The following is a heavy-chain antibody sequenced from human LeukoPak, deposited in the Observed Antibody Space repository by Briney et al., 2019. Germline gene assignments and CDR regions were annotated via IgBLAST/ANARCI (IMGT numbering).Heavy chain of an antibody. CDR2: IRYDGSNK. J-gene: IGHJ4*02. Sequence: GGSLRLSCAASGFTFSSYVMHWVRQAPGKELEWVAFIRYDGSNKYYADSVKGRFTISRDNSKNTLYLQMSSLRVEDTAVYYCAKGGTAAGTLDYWGQGTLVTVSS. V-gene: IGHV3-30*02. CDR3: AKGGTAAGTLDY. D-gene: IGHD6-13*01. CDR1: GFTFSSYV.